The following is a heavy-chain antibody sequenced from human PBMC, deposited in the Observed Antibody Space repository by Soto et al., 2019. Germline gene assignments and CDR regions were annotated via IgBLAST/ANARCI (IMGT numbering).Heavy chain of an antibody. CDR2: MNPTSGNT. V-gene: IGHV1-8*01. Sequence: QVQLVQSGAEVKKPGASVKVSCKTSGYTFTSYDINWVRQAAEQGLEWVGWMNPTSGNTGYAHKFQGRVTMTRDTSLSTAYMELSSLRSEDTAVYFCARVAGTPDYWVQGTLVTVSS. CDR1: GYTFTSYD. CDR3: ARVAGTPDY. J-gene: IGHJ4*02. D-gene: IGHD2-15*01.